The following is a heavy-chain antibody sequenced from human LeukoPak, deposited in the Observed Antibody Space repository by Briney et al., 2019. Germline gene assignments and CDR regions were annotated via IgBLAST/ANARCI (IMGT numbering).Heavy chain of an antibody. D-gene: IGHD1-1*01. J-gene: IGHJ5*02. V-gene: IGHV4-34*01. CDR3: ARLEPNWFDP. Sequence: SSETLSLTCAVYGGSFSGYYWSWIRQPPGKGLEWIGEINHSGSTNYNPSLKSRVTISVDTSKNQFSLKLSSVTAADTAVYYCARLEPNWFDPWGQGTLVTVSS. CDR1: GGSFSGYY. CDR2: INHSGST.